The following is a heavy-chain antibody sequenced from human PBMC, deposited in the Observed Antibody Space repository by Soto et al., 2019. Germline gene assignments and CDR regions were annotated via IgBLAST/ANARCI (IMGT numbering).Heavy chain of an antibody. V-gene: IGHV1-18*04. Sequence: GASVKVSCKASGYTFTSYGISWVRQAPGQGLEWMGWISAYNGNTNYAQKLQGRVTMTTDTSTSTAYMELRSLRSDDTAVYYCARDRLWFGPRDYGMDVWGQGTTVTVSS. D-gene: IGHD3-10*01. CDR3: ARDRLWFGPRDYGMDV. J-gene: IGHJ6*02. CDR2: ISAYNGNT. CDR1: GYTFTSYG.